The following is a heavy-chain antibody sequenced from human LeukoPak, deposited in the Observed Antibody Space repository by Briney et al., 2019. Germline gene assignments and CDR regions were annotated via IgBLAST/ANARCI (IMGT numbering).Heavy chain of an antibody. CDR1: GFTFSSYW. Sequence: PGGSLRLSCAASGFTFSSYWMSWVRQAPGKGLEWVANIKQDGSEKYYVDSVEGRFTISRDNTRKSLSLQMSSLRSEDTALYYCARESETSGWYDYWGQGTLVTVSS. D-gene: IGHD6-19*01. CDR3: ARESETSGWYDY. V-gene: IGHV3-7*05. CDR2: IKQDGSEK. J-gene: IGHJ4*02.